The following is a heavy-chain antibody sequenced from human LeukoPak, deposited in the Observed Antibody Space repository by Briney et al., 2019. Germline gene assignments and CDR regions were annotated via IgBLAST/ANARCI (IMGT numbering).Heavy chain of an antibody. CDR3: ARDYYGVNQIVPYYFDY. V-gene: IGHV3-23*01. Sequence: GGSLRLSCAASGFTFSNYAIHWVRQAPGKGLEWVSAISGSDDGTYYADSVKGRFTISRDNSRNTLYLQMNSLRAEDTAVYYCARDYYGVNQIVPYYFDYWGQGTLVTVSS. CDR1: GFTFSNYA. J-gene: IGHJ4*02. D-gene: IGHD4-23*01. CDR2: ISGSDDGT.